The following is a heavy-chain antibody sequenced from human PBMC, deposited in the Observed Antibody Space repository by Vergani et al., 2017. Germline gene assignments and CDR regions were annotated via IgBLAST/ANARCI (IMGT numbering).Heavy chain of an antibody. J-gene: IGHJ4*02. Sequence: EVQLLESGGGLVQPGGSLRLSCAASGFTFSSYAMSWVRQAPGKGLEWVSAISGSGGSTYYADSVKGRFTISRDNSKNTLYLQMNSLRAEDTAVYYCARSIAAAVRPFDYWGQGTLVTVSS. CDR2: ISGSGGST. CDR3: ARSIAAAVRPFDY. D-gene: IGHD6-13*01. CDR1: GFTFSSYA. V-gene: IGHV3-23*01.